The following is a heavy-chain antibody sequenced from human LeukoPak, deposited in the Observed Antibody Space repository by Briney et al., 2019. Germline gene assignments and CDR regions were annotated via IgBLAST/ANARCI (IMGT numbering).Heavy chain of an antibody. D-gene: IGHD3-22*01. CDR1: GRTFSSYA. CDR2: IIPIFGIA. J-gene: IGHJ4*02. CDR3: ARDRRYYDSSGYRYYFDY. Sequence: SVKVSCKASGRTFSSYAISWVRQAPGQGLEWMGRIIPIFGIANYAQKFQGRVTITADKSTSTAYMELSSLRSEDTAVYYCARDRRYYDSSGYRYYFDYWGQGTLVTVSS. V-gene: IGHV1-69*04.